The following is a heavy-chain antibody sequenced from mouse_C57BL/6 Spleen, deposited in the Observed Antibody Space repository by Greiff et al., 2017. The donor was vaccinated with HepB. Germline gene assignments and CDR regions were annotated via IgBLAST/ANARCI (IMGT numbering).Heavy chain of an antibody. CDR1: GYTFTSYW. CDR3: ARRGAYYNWYFDV. V-gene: IGHV1-69*01. D-gene: IGHD2-12*01. Sequence: QVQLQQSGAELVMPGASVKLSCKASGYTFTSYWMHWVKQRPGQGLEWIGEIDPSDSYTNYNQKFKGKSTLTVDKSSSTAYMQLSSLTSEDSAVYYCARRGAYYNWYFDVWGTGTTVTVSS. CDR2: IDPSDSYT. J-gene: IGHJ1*03.